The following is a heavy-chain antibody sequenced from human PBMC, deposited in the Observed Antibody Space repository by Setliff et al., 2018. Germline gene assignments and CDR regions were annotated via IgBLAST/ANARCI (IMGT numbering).Heavy chain of an antibody. CDR2: IHYRGTT. D-gene: IGHD1-1*01. CDR3: ARTGTYRYFDY. V-gene: IGHV4-39*01. CDR1: GASISRGTYY. J-gene: IGHJ4*02. Sequence: SETLSLTCTVSGASISRGTYYWAWIRQPPGKGLEWIGRIHYRGTTYSNASLASRLTISVDTAKNQFSLKLTSVTAADTAVYYCARTGTYRYFDYWGQGTRVTVSS.